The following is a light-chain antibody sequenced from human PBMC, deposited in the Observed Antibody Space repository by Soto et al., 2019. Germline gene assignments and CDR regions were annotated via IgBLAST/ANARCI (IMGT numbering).Light chain of an antibody. Sequence: QSVLTQPASVSGSPGQSITISCTGTSSDVGDYNYVCWYQQHPGKAPKLMIYEVSYRPSGVSDRFSGSKSGNMASLTISGLQTEDEADYYCSAYTSRNTWVFGGGTKVTVL. CDR3: SAYTSRNTWV. J-gene: IGLJ3*02. V-gene: IGLV2-14*01. CDR2: EVS. CDR1: SSDVGDYNY.